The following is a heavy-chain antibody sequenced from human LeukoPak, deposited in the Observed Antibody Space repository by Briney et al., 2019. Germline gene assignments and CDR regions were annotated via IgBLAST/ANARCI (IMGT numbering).Heavy chain of an antibody. D-gene: IGHD3-22*01. CDR3: ARVKGSEYYYDSSGYSPYYYYYYMDV. V-gene: IGHV4-39*07. Sequence: LETLSLTCTVSGGSISSSSYYWGWIRQPPGKGLEWIGSIYYSGSTYYNPSLKSRVTISVDTSKNQFSLKLSSVTAADTAVYYCARVKGSEYYYDSSGYSPYYYYYYMDVWGKGTTVTVSS. J-gene: IGHJ6*03. CDR1: GGSISSSSYY. CDR2: IYYSGST.